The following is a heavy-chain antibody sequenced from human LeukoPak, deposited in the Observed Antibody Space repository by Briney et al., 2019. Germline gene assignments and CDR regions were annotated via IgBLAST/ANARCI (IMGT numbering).Heavy chain of an antibody. Sequence: SETQSLTCTASGGSISSYYWSWIRQPPGKGLEWIGYIYYSGSTNYNPSLKSRVTISVDTSKNQFSLKLSSVTAADTAVYYCARVVGYCSSTSCYYYGMDVWGQGTTVTVSS. D-gene: IGHD2-2*01. CDR2: IYYSGST. V-gene: IGHV4-59*01. J-gene: IGHJ6*02. CDR3: ARVVGYCSSTSCYYYGMDV. CDR1: GGSISSYY.